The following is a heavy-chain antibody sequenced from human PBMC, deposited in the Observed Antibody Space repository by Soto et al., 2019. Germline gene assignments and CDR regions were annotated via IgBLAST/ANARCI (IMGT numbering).Heavy chain of an antibody. CDR1: GGIFSNFA. J-gene: IGHJ4*02. Sequence: QVQLVQSGAEVKKPGSSVKVSCKASGGIFSNFAFNWMRQAPGQGLEWMGGIIPTLGTPHYAQKFLGRVTINADESTRTVYMEMSSLTVEDTAVYYCARVGLGAYDDWGQGTLVIVSS. CDR2: IIPTLGTP. D-gene: IGHD6-19*01. CDR3: ARVGLGAYDD. V-gene: IGHV1-69*01.